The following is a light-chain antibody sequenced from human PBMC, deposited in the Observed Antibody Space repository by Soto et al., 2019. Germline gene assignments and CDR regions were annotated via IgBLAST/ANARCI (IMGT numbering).Light chain of an antibody. Sequence: SQMTKSPSTLSASVGDKVTITCRASQSIISWLSWYQQKPGKAPKLLIYDASSLEGGVPSKFSGSGSGTEFTLTITNLQPDDFATYYCQQYSTSYWTFGQGTKVDI. CDR2: DAS. CDR3: QQYSTSYWT. V-gene: IGKV1-5*01. J-gene: IGKJ1*01. CDR1: QSIISW.